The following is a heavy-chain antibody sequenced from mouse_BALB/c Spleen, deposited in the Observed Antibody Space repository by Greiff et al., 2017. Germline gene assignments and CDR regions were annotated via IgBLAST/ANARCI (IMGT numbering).Heavy chain of an antibody. V-gene: IGHV14-4*02. Sequence: EVQLQQSGAELVRSGASVKLSCTASGFNIKDYYMHWVKQRPEQGLEWIGWIDPENGDTEYAPKFQGKATMTADTSSNTAYLQLSSLTSEDTAVYYCNAGLYGYGNYVGYWGQGTTLTVSS. CDR1: GFNIKDYY. J-gene: IGHJ2*01. D-gene: IGHD2-10*02. CDR2: IDPENGDT. CDR3: NAGLYGYGNYVGY.